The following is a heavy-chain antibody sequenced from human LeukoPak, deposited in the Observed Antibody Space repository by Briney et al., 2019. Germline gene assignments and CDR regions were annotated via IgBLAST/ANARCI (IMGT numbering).Heavy chain of an antibody. CDR2: IYYGGST. CDR3: ARDFGVWLESAIDP. CDR1: GGSISSSTYY. V-gene: IGHV4-39*07. D-gene: IGHD3-16*01. J-gene: IGHJ5*02. Sequence: SETLSLTCTVSGGSISSSTYYWGWIRQPPGKGLEWIGSIYYGGSTYYNPSLKSRVTISVDTSKNQFSLKLSSVTAADTAVYYCARDFGVWLESAIDPWGQGTLVTVSS.